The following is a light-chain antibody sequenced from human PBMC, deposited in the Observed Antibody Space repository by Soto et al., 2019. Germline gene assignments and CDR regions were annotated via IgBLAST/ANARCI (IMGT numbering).Light chain of an antibody. J-gene: IGLJ1*01. Sequence: QSVLTQPPSASGSPGQSVTISCTGTSSDVGGYNYVSWYQQHPGKAPKVMIYDVSNRPSGVSNRFSGSKSGNTASLTISGLQAEDEADYYCCSYVGSSTSYVFGTGTKVTVL. CDR3: CSYVGSSTSYV. CDR1: SSDVGGYNY. V-gene: IGLV2-14*01. CDR2: DVS.